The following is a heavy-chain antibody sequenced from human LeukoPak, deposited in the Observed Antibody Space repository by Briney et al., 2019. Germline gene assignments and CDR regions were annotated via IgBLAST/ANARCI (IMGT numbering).Heavy chain of an antibody. CDR1: GGSFSSYA. D-gene: IGHD1-26*01. Sequence: SVKVSCKASGGSFSSYAISWVRQAPGQGLEWMGGIIPIFGTANYAQKFQGRVTITTDESTSTAYMELSSLRSEDTAVYYCARERATTDAFDIWGQGTMVTVSS. J-gene: IGHJ3*02. CDR3: ARERATTDAFDI. CDR2: IIPIFGTA. V-gene: IGHV1-69*05.